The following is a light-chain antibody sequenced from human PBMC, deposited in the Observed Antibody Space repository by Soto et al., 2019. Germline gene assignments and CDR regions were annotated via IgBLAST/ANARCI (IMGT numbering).Light chain of an antibody. CDR3: STYTSSSTPYV. V-gene: IGLV2-14*01. J-gene: IGLJ1*01. CDR2: DVS. CDR1: SSDVGGYNY. Sequence: QSVLTQPASVSGSPGQSITISCTGTSSDVGGYNYVSWYQQHPGKAPKLMIYDVSNRPSGVSNRFSGSKSGNTASLTISGLQAEDEADYYSSTYTSSSTPYVFGTGTKAPVL.